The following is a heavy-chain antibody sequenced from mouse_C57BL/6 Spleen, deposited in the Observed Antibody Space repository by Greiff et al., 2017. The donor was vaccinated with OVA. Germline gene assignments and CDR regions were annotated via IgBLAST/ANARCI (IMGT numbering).Heavy chain of an antibody. CDR1: GYTFTDYN. D-gene: IGHD1-1*01. CDR2: INPNNGGT. V-gene: IGHV1-22*01. CDR3: ASTITTVVRYFDV. Sequence: VQLQQSGPELVKPGASVKMSCKASGYTFTDYNMHWVKQSHGKSLEWIGYINPNNGGTSYNQKFKGKATLTVNKSSSTAYMELRSLTSEDSAVYYCASTITTVVRYFDVWGTGTTVTVSS. J-gene: IGHJ1*03.